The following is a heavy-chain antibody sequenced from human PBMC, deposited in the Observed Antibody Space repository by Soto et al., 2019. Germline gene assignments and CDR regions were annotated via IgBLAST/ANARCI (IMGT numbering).Heavy chain of an antibody. V-gene: IGHV4-30-4*01. D-gene: IGHD3-3*01. CDR2: IYYSWST. CDR3: ARCTYYDFLSVSYYWYFDL. J-gene: IGHJ2*01. CDR1: GGSISSGDYY. Sequence: QVQLQESGPGLVKPSQTLSLTCTVSGGSISSGDYYWSWIRQPPGTGLEWIGYIYYSWSTYYNPSLTRRVTISVATSYNQFSLKLSSVTAAYKDMYYCARCTYYDFLSVSYYWYFDLWGRGTLVTVSS.